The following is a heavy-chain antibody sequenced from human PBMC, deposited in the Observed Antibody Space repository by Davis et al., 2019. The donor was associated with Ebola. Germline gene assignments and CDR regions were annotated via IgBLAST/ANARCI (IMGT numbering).Heavy chain of an antibody. CDR2: IGTIGGDT. V-gene: IGHV3-13*01. J-gene: IGHJ5*02. Sequence: PGGSLRLSCAASGFTFSYYDMQWVRQAAGKGLEWVSGIGTIGGDTHYADSVKGRFTISREYAKNSLYLQMDSLRAGDTAIYYCARANSGCTGGGCFSGHWFDPWGQGTLVTVSS. CDR3: ARANSGCTGGGCFSGHWFDP. D-gene: IGHD2-15*01. CDR1: GFTFSYYD.